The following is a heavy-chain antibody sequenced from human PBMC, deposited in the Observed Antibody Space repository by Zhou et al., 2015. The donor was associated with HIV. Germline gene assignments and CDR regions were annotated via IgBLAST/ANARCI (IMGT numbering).Heavy chain of an antibody. CDR1: GGTFSSYA. D-gene: IGHD3-3*01. CDR3: ARLRFLDPLLPAAYYYYMDV. V-gene: IGHV1-69*01. J-gene: IGHJ6*03. CDR2: IIPIFGTA. Sequence: QVQLVQSGAEVKKPGSSVKVSCKASGGTFSSYAISWVRQAPGQGLEWMGGIIPIFGTANYAQKFQGRVTITADESTSTAYMELSSLRSEDTAVYYCARLRFLDPLLPAAYYYYMDVWGKGTTVTVSS.